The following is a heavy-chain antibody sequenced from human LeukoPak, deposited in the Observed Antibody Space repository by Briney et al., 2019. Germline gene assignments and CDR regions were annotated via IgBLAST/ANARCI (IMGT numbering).Heavy chain of an antibody. J-gene: IGHJ4*02. CDR1: GGTFSCYA. D-gene: IGHD3-3*01. Sequence: ASVKVSCKASGGTFSCYAISWVRQAPGQGLEWMGWISAYNGNTNYAQKLQGRVTMTTDTSTSTAYMELRSLRSDDTAVYYCARADSYYDFWSGYYRNFGYFDYWGQGTLVTVSS. CDR3: ARADSYYDFWSGYYRNFGYFDY. CDR2: ISAYNGNT. V-gene: IGHV1-18*01.